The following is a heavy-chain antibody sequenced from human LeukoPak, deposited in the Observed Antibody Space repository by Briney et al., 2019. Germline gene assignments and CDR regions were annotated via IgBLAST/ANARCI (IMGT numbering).Heavy chain of an antibody. CDR3: ARLYGQGEWELLPSGERWFDP. CDR2: IYYSGST. V-gene: IGHV4-39*07. CDR1: GGSIGRSSYY. D-gene: IGHD1-26*01. Sequence: PSETLSLTCTVSGGSIGRSSYYWGWIRQPPGKGLEWIGSIYYSGSTNYNPSLKSRVTISVDTSKNQFSLKLSSVTAADTAVYYCARLYGQGEWELLPSGERWFDPWGQGTLVTVSS. J-gene: IGHJ5*02.